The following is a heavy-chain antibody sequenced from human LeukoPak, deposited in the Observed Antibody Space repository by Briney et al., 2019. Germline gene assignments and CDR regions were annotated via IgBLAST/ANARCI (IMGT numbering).Heavy chain of an antibody. J-gene: IGHJ5*02. CDR1: GFTFSSYW. Sequence: GGSQRLSCAASGFTFSSYWMHWVRQAPGKGLVWVSRINSDGSSTSYADSVKGRFTISRDNAKNTLYLQMNSLRAEDTAVCYCARAPPLIRRSNWFDPWGQGTLVTVSS. CDR3: ARAPPLIRRSNWFDP. CDR2: INSDGSST. V-gene: IGHV3-74*01. D-gene: IGHD1-1*01.